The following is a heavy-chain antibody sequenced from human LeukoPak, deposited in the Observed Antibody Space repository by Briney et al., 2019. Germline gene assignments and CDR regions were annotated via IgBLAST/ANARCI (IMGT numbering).Heavy chain of an antibody. D-gene: IGHD3-10*01. CDR2: IKQDGSEK. J-gene: IGHJ4*02. CDR3: ARGKGLDY. CDR1: GFIFRNFG. V-gene: IGHV3-7*01. Sequence: GGSLRLSCAASGFIFRNFGMSWIRQAPGKGLEWVANIKQDGSEKYYVDSVKGRFTISRDNAENSLYLQMNSLRAEDTAVYYCARGKGLDYWGQGTPVTVSS.